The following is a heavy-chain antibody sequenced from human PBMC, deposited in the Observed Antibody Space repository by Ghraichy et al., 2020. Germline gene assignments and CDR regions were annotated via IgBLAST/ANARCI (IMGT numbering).Heavy chain of an antibody. V-gene: IGHV3-7*01. CDR1: AFTFRNSW. CDR2: INQDANNK. Sequence: GGSLRLSCAASAFTFRNSWMHWVRQAPGKGLEWVAIINQDANNKHYVDSVKGRFTISRDNTKNSLYLQMDSLRVEDTAVYYCARGSGYIIKNWGQGTLVTVSS. CDR3: ARGSGYIIKN. D-gene: IGHD5-12*01. J-gene: IGHJ4*02.